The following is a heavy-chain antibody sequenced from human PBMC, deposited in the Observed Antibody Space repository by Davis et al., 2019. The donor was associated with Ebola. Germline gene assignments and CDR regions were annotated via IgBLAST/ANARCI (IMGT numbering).Heavy chain of an antibody. CDR1: GGTFSSYT. J-gene: IGHJ4*02. CDR3: AREAAAGYFDY. CDR2: IIPILGIA. D-gene: IGHD6-13*01. V-gene: IGHV1-69*04. Sequence: AASVKVSCKASGGTFSSYTISRVRQAPGQGLEWMGRIIPILGIANYAQKFQGRVTITADKSTSTAYMELSSLRSEDTAVYYCAREAAAGYFDYWGQGTLVTVSS.